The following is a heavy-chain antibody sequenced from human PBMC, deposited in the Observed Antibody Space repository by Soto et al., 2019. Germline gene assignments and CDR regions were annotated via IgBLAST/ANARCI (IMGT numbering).Heavy chain of an antibody. Sequence: PSETLSLTCTVSGGSISSSSYYWGWIRQPPGKGLEWIGSIYYSGSTYYNPSLKSRVTISVDTSKNQFSLKLSSVTAADTAVYYCASLPDSSSWDEYYFDYWGQGTLVTVSS. CDR3: ASLPDSSSWDEYYFDY. J-gene: IGHJ4*02. CDR1: GGSISSSSYY. V-gene: IGHV4-39*01. D-gene: IGHD6-13*01. CDR2: IYYSGST.